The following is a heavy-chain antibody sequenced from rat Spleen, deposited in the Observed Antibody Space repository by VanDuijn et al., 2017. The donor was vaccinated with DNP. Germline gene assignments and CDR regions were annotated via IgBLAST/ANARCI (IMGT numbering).Heavy chain of an antibody. V-gene: IGHV5S13*01. CDR2: ITNSGGST. CDR1: GFTFSNYG. Sequence: EVQLVESGGGLVQPGRSLKLSCAASGFTFSNYGMAWVRQAPTKGLEWVASITNSGGSTYYPDSVKGRFSISRDNAKITLYLQMDSLRSEDTATSYCTLYAMDAWGQGTSVTVSS. CDR3: TLYAMDA. J-gene: IGHJ4*01.